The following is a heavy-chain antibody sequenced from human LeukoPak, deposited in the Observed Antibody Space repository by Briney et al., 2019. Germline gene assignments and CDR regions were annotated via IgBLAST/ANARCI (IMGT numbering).Heavy chain of an antibody. V-gene: IGHV1-69*13. CDR3: ARGGPEIITISGRAYYYYGMDV. J-gene: IGHJ6*02. Sequence: LVKVSCKASGGTFSSYAISWVRQAPGQGLEWMGGIIPIFGTANYAQKFQGRVTITADESTSTAYMELSSLRSEDTAVYYCARGGPEIITISGRAYYYYGMDVWGQGTTVTVSS. CDR2: IIPIFGTA. CDR1: GGTFSSYA. D-gene: IGHD3-3*01.